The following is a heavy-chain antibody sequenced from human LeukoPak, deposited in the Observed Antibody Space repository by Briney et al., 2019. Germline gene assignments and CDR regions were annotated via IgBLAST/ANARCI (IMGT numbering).Heavy chain of an antibody. Sequence: GGSLRLSCAASGFTVSSNYMSWVRQAPGKGLEWVSVLYSGGSTDHADSVKGRFPISRDNSKNTLYLQMSSLRAEDTAVYYCARGRATVVSDWGQGTLVTVSS. CDR3: ARGRATVVSD. D-gene: IGHD4-23*01. V-gene: IGHV3-66*01. J-gene: IGHJ4*02. CDR2: LYSGGST. CDR1: GFTVSSNY.